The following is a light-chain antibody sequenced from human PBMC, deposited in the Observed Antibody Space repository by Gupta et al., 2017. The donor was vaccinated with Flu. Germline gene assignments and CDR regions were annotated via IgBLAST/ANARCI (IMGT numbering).Light chain of an antibody. CDR1: SLDIGTYNY. CDR3: TSFTTSSTWV. Sequence: QSGLTQPASVSGSPGQSITISCTGTSLDIGTYNYVSWYQQHPVKAPKLMIYEVTNRPSGVSDRFSGSKLGNTASLTISVHQGEDEAHYCCTSFTTSSTWVFGGWTKMTVL. CDR2: EVT. V-gene: IGLV2-14*03. J-gene: IGLJ3*02.